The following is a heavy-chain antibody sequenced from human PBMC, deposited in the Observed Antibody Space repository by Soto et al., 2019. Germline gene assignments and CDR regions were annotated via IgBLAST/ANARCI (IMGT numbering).Heavy chain of an antibody. D-gene: IGHD3-16*01. CDR2: ISGSGGST. CDR3: ANVGIRSPGGFINCFDP. Sequence: PCGSIRLSCAACRLSFSSSAMSGVRQATGKGLEWVSAISGSGGSTYYADSVKGRFTISRDNSKNTLYLQMNSLRAEDTAVYYCANVGIRSPGGFINCFDPWGQGTLVTVSS. V-gene: IGHV3-23*01. J-gene: IGHJ5*02. CDR1: RLSFSSSA.